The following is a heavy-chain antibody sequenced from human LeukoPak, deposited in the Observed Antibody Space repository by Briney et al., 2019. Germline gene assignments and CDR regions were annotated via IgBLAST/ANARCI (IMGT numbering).Heavy chain of an antibody. J-gene: IGHJ4*02. CDR2: ISAYNGNT. D-gene: IGHD3-22*01. Sequence: ASVKVSCKASGYTFTSYGISWVRQAPGQGLEWMGWISAYNGNTNYAQKLQGRGTMTTDTSTSTAYMELRSLRSDDTAVYYCAIYYDSSGYHTPLYWGQGTLVTVSS. CDR3: AIYYDSSGYHTPLY. V-gene: IGHV1-18*01. CDR1: GYTFTSYG.